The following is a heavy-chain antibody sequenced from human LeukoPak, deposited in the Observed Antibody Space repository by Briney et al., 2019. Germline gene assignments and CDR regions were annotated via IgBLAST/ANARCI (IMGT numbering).Heavy chain of an antibody. D-gene: IGHD3-10*01. CDR1: GDSVSGGSAG. CDR3: TGGGLVRGSLHWFDP. CDR2: IYYRSKWYS. Sequence: SQTLSLTCAISGDSVSGGSAGWNWIRQSPSRGLEWLGRIYYRSKWYSDYAISVKSRITINPDTSRNQFSLQLNSVTHDDTAVYYCTGGGLVRGSLHWFDPWGQGTLVTISS. V-gene: IGHV6-1*01. J-gene: IGHJ5*02.